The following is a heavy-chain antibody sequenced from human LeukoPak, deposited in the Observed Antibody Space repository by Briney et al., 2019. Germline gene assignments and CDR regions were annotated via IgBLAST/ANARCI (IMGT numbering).Heavy chain of an antibody. CDR1: GCSTNSYY. J-gene: IGHJ3*02. V-gene: IGHV4-59*01. Sequence: PSETLSLTCTVSGCSTNSYYWNWLRQPPGKGLEWIGYIYYSGSTNYKPPLKSRVTISVDTSKNQFSLKLTSVTAADTAVYYCARGTSGSHKAFDIWSQGTMVTVSS. CDR3: ARGTSGSHKAFDI. CDR2: IYYSGST. D-gene: IGHD1-26*01.